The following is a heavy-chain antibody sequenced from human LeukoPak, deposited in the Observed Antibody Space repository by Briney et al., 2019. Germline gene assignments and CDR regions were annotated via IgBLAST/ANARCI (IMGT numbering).Heavy chain of an antibody. V-gene: IGHV1-18*01. CDR1: GYTFTSYG. Sequence: ASVKVSCKASGYTFTSYGISWVRQAPGQGLEWMGWISAYNGNTNYAQKLQGRVTMTTDTSTSTAYMELRSLRSDDTAVCYCARDHSVGPVVGGSWFDPWGQGTLVTVSS. J-gene: IGHJ5*02. CDR3: ARDHSVGPVVGGSWFDP. D-gene: IGHD2-15*01. CDR2: ISAYNGNT.